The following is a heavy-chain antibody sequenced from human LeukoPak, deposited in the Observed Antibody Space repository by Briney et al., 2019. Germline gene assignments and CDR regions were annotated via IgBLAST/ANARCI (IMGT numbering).Heavy chain of an antibody. CDR3: ARGQGDEVFDY. CDR1: GYTFTSYD. CDR2: MNPNSGNT. J-gene: IGHJ4*02. D-gene: IGHD3-16*01. V-gene: IGHV1-8*03. Sequence: GASVKVSCKASGYTFTSYDINWVRQAPGQGLEWMGWMNPNSGNTVYAQKFQGRVTITRNTSISTAYMELCSLRSEDTAVYYCARGQGDEVFDYWGQGTLVTVSS.